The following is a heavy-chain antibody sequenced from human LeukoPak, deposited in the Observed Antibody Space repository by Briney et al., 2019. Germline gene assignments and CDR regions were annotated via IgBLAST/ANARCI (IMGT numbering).Heavy chain of an antibody. CDR1: GFTFSIYE. CDR2: ISSSRSNTI. J-gene: IGHJ4*02. Sequence: PGGSLRLSCAASGFTFSIYEMNWVRQAPGKGLEWVSYISSSRSNTIYYADSVKGRFTISRDDAKNSLYLQMSSLRVEDTAVYYCARDLYYYGSGNYVPGFPDYWGQGTLAKFSS. D-gene: IGHD3-10*01. V-gene: IGHV3-48*03. CDR3: ARDLYYYGSGNYVPGFPDY.